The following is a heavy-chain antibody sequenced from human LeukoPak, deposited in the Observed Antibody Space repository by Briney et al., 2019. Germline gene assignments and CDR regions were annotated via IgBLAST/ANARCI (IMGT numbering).Heavy chain of an antibody. CDR3: ARGNYYNMDV. J-gene: IGHJ6*02. CDR2: INGGGSSA. V-gene: IGHV3-74*01. CDR1: GLTFNTFW. Sequence: GGSLRLSCAASGLTFNTFWMHWVRQAPGKGLVWVSRINGGGSSADYADSVKGRFTISRDNAKNTLYLQMNSLRAEDTAVYYCARGNYYNMDVWGQGTTVTVSS.